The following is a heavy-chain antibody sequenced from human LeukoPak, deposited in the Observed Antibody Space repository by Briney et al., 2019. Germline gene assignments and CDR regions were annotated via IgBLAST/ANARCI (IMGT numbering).Heavy chain of an antibody. D-gene: IGHD2-2*01. J-gene: IGHJ6*04. CDR1: GGSISSYY. CDR2: IYITGST. CDR3: ASARTTAFMDV. Sequence: SETLSLTCTVSGGSISSYYWGWIRQTAGKGLEWIWRIYITGSTNYNPSLKSRVTMSVDPSKNQFSLKLSSVTAADTAVYYCASARTTAFMDVWGKGTTVTVSS. V-gene: IGHV4-4*07.